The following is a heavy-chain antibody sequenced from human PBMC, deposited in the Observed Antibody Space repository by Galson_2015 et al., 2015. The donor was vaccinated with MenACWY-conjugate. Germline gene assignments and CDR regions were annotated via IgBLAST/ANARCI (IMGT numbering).Heavy chain of an antibody. CDR2: ISYDGSNK. CDR3: ARVWVRSVIDY. D-gene: IGHD1-26*01. J-gene: IGHJ4*02. Sequence: SLRLSCAASGFTFSSYAMHWVRQAPGKGLEWVAVISYDGSNKYYADSVKGRFTISRDNSKNTLYLQMNSLRAEDTAVYYCARVWVRSVIDYWGQGTLVTVSA. CDR1: GFTFSSYA. V-gene: IGHV3-30*04.